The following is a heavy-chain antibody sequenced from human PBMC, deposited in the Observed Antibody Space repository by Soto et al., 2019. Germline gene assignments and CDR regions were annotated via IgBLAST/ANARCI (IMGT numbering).Heavy chain of an antibody. CDR1: GFTVSSNY. CDR3: ARGTEDYYYYYGMDV. Sequence: GGSLRLSCAASGFTVSSNYMSWVRQAPGKGLEWVSVIYSGGSTYYADSVKGRFTISRDNSKNTLYLQMNSLRAEDTAVYYCARGTEDYYYYYGMDVWGQGTTVTVS. CDR2: IYSGGST. V-gene: IGHV3-66*01. J-gene: IGHJ6*02.